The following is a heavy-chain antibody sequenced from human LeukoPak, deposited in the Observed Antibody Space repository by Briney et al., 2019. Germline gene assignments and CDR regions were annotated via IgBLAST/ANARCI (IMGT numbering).Heavy chain of an antibody. CDR3: ARESAVAGTVEGNWFDP. Sequence: ASAKVSCKASGYTFTSYAMHWVRQAPGQRLEWMGWINAGNGYTRYSQKFQGRVSITRDTSASTTYMELSSLRSEDTAVYYCARESAVAGTVEGNWFDPWGQGTLVTVSS. CDR1: GYTFTSYA. J-gene: IGHJ5*02. CDR2: INAGNGYT. D-gene: IGHD6-19*01. V-gene: IGHV1-3*01.